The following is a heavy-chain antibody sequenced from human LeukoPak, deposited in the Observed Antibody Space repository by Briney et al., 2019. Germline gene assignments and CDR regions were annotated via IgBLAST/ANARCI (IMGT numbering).Heavy chain of an antibody. J-gene: IGHJ4*02. CDR1: GLTFSSYA. Sequence: GGSLRLSCAASGLTFSSYAMSWVRQAPGKGLEWVSVISGSGGTTYYADSVKGRFTISRDNSKDTLYLQMSSLRGEDTAVYHCARHAGSTRLTQDYWGQGTLVTVSS. CDR2: ISGSGGTT. D-gene: IGHD1-7*01. V-gene: IGHV3-23*01. CDR3: ARHAGSTRLTQDY.